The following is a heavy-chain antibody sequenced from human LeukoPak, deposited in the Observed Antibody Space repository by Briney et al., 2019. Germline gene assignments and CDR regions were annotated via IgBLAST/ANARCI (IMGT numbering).Heavy chain of an antibody. V-gene: IGHV1-18*01. CDR2: ISAYNGNT. J-gene: IGHJ6*03. CDR1: GYTFTSYG. CDR3: ARMGVGCSSTSCYGALGNYYYYYMDV. D-gene: IGHD2-2*01. Sequence: ASVKVSCKASGYTFTSYGISWVRQAPGQGLEWMGWISAYNGNTNYAQKLQGRVTMTTDTSTSKDSLALKSLRSDDTAVYYCARMGVGCSSTSCYGALGNYYYYYMDVWGKGTTVTVSS.